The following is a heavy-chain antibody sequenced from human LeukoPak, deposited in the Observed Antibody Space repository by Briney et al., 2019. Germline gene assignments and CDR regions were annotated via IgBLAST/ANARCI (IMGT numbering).Heavy chain of an antibody. CDR2: INHSGST. CDR3: AGFGRGWLKFGGYFDY. CDR1: GGSFSGYY. Sequence: SETLSLTCAVYGGSFSGYYWSWIRQPPGKGLEWIGEINHSGSTNYNPSLKSRVTISVDTSKNQFSLKLSSVTAGDPVGYYFAGFGRGWLKFGGYFDYWAREPWSPSPQ. J-gene: IGHJ4*02. D-gene: IGHD3-10*01. V-gene: IGHV4-34*01.